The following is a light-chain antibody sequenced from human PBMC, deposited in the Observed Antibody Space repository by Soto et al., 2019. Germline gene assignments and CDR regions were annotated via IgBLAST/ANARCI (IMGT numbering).Light chain of an antibody. CDR1: QSVSSSY. CDR2: GTS. Sequence: EVVLTQSPGTLSLSPGERATLSCRASQSVSSSYLAWYQQKPGQAPRLLIYGTSSRATGIPGRFSGSGSGTDFTLTISRLEPEDFAVYYCQQYGSPSWTFGQGTKV. V-gene: IGKV3-20*01. J-gene: IGKJ1*01. CDR3: QQYGSPSWT.